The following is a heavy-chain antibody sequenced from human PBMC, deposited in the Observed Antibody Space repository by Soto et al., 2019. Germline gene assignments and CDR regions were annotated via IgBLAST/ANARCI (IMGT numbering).Heavy chain of an antibody. CDR2: IIVSHGSP. CDR3: AREPEDGVPGDY. Sequence: QVHLVQSGAEVKEPGASVRVSCEASGYTFTSHTIHWARQAPGQGLEWMGWIIVSHGSPRYAPQFQGRITFGRDTSATTAYMELTSLTFEDTAVYDGAREPEDGVPGDYWGQGTPVVVSS. J-gene: IGHJ4*02. V-gene: IGHV1-3*01. D-gene: IGHD2-8*01. CDR1: GYTFTSHT.